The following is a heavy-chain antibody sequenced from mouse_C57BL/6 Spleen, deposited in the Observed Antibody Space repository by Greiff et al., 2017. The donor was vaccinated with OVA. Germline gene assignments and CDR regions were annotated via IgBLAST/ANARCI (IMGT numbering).Heavy chain of an antibody. D-gene: IGHD2-3*01. CDR3: ARDAIYDGYCFDY. V-gene: IGHV1-54*01. J-gene: IGHJ2*01. CDR2: INPGSGGT. Sequence: QVQLQQSGAELVRPGTSVKVSCKASGYAFTNYLIEWVKQRPGQGLEWIGVINPGSGGTNYNEKFKGKATLTADKSSSTAYMQLSSLTSEDSAVYFCARDAIYDGYCFDYWGQGTTLTVSS. CDR1: GYAFTNYL.